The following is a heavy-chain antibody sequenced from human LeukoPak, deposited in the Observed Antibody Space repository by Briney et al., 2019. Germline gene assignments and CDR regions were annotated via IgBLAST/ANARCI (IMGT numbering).Heavy chain of an antibody. Sequence: GGSLRLSCAASGSTFDDYAMHWVRQAPGKGLEWVSGISWNSGSIGYADSVKGRFTISRDNAKNSLYLQMNSLRAEDTALYYCARDSSGYYSGGNDYWGQGTLVTVSS. CDR2: ISWNSGSI. D-gene: IGHD3-22*01. CDR1: GSTFDDYA. V-gene: IGHV3-9*01. J-gene: IGHJ4*02. CDR3: ARDSSGYYSGGNDY.